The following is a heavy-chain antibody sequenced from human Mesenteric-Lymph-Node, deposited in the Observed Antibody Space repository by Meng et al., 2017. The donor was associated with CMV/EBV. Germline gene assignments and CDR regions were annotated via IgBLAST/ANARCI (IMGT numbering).Heavy chain of an antibody. CDR2: IYYSGST. D-gene: IGHD2/OR15-2a*01. CDR1: GGSISSYY. CDR3: ARYYFTTAYYFDY. Sequence: SETLSLTCTVSGGSISSYYWSWIRQPPGKGLEWIGHIYYSGSTNYNPSLKSRVTISIDTSKNQFSLMLTSVTAADTAVYYCARYYFTTAYYFDYWGQGTLVTVSS. V-gene: IGHV4-59*01. J-gene: IGHJ4*02.